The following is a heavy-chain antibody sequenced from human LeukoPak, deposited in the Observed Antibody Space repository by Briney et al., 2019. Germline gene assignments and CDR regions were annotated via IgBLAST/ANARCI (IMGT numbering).Heavy chain of an antibody. CDR3: ARVAGYCSSTSCYTTYYFDE. V-gene: IGHV4-31*03. J-gene: IGHJ4*02. Sequence: TLSLTCTVSGASISSGGYYWSWIRQHPGKGLEWIGYIYYSGSTYYNPSLKSRVTISVDTSKNQFSLKVSSVTAADTAVYYCARVAGYCSSTSCYTTYYFDEWGQRTLVTVSS. CDR1: GASISSGGYY. D-gene: IGHD2-2*03. CDR2: IYYSGST.